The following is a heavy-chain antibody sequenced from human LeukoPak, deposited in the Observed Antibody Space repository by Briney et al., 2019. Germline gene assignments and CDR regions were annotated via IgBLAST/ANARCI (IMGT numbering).Heavy chain of an antibody. V-gene: IGHV4-61*02. CDR3: ARDGAGQWLVH. CDR2: IYTGGGT. D-gene: IGHD6-19*01. J-gene: IGHJ4*02. CDR1: GDSISNDNYF. Sequence: PSQTLSLTCTVSGDSISNDNYFWSWIRQPAGKGLEWIRRIYTGGGTLYTPSLKSPVTISLDTARNQFSLRPSSVIAADTAVYYCARDGAGQWLVHWGQGARVTVSS.